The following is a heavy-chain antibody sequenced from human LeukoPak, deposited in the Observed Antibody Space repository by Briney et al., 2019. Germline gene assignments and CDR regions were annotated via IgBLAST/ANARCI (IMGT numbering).Heavy chain of an antibody. CDR3: ARGAYYYDSSGYYYGRYFDL. Sequence: SETLSLTCTVSGGSISSYYWSWIRQPPGKGLEWIGYIYYSGSTNYNPSLKSRVTISVDTSKNQFSLKLTSVTAADTAVYYCARGAYYYDSSGYYYGRYFDLWGRGTLVTVSS. D-gene: IGHD3-22*01. J-gene: IGHJ2*01. CDR1: GGSISSYY. V-gene: IGHV4-59*01. CDR2: IYYSGST.